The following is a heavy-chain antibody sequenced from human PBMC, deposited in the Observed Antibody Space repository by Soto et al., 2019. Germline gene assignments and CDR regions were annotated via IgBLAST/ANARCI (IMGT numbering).Heavy chain of an antibody. D-gene: IGHD3-3*01. CDR2: ISGSGGST. CDR3: AKGYYDFWSGYYNAFDI. Sequence: GGSLRLSCAASGFTFSSYAMSWVRQAPGKGLEWVSAISGSGGSTYYADSVKGRFTISRDNSKNTLYLQMNSLRAEDTAVYYCAKGYYDFWSGYYNAFDIWGQGTMVTVSS. CDR1: GFTFSSYA. V-gene: IGHV3-23*01. J-gene: IGHJ3*02.